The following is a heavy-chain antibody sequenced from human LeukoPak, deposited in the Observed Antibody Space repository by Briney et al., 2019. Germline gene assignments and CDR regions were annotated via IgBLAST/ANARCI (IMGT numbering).Heavy chain of an antibody. CDR1: GLTFRNYA. V-gene: IGHV3-23*01. J-gene: IGHJ4*02. CDR2: ICANDGNT. CDR3: AKGSGSSCYSPCDY. D-gene: IGHD2-15*01. Sequence: GGSLRLSCAASGLTFRNYAMSWVRQAPGKGLKWVSVICANDGNTYYADAVKGRFTISRDNSKDTLYLQMDSLRAEDTAGYYCAKGSGSSCYSPCDYWGQGILVTVSS.